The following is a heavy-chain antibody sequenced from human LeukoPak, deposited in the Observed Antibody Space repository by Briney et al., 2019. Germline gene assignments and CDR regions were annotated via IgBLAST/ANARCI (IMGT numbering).Heavy chain of an antibody. D-gene: IGHD3-10*01. V-gene: IGHV3-33*06. CDR1: GFTFSAHG. J-gene: IGHJ4*02. CDR3: AKDRGVVRGVDY. Sequence: PGRSLRLSCAPSGFTFSAHGMHWVRQAPGKGLEWVALTWYDGSSEYYAASVKGRLTISRDNSKNTLYLQMNSLRAEDTAVYYCAKDRGVVRGVDYWGQGTLVTASS. CDR2: TWYDGSSE.